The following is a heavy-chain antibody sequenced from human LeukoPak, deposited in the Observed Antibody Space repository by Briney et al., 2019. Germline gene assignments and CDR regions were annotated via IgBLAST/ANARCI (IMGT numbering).Heavy chain of an antibody. CDR2: ISAYNGNT. J-gene: IGHJ4*02. V-gene: IGHV1-18*01. CDR1: GYTFTSYG. CDR3: ARLYGYSSSWPRGDFDY. Sequence: ASVKVSCKASGYTFTSYGISWVRQAPGQGLEWMGWISAYNGNTNYAQKLQGRVTMTTDTSTSTAYMELRSLRSDDTAVCYCARLYGYSSSWPRGDFDYWGQGTLVTVSS. D-gene: IGHD6-13*01.